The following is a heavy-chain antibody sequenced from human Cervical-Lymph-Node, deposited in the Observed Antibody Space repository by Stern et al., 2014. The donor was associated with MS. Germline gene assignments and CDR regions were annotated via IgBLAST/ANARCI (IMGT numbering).Heavy chain of an antibody. CDR2: INPSGGST. J-gene: IGHJ4*02. Sequence: VQLVESGAEVKKPGSSVKVSCQTSGYTFTSYYMHWVRQAPGQGLEWMGIINPSGGSTSYAQKVQGRVTMTRDTSTSTVYMELSSLRSEDTAVYYCARTTTEPAPFDYWGQGTLVTVSS. D-gene: IGHD1-14*01. CDR1: GYTFTSYY. CDR3: ARTTTEPAPFDY. V-gene: IGHV1-46*03.